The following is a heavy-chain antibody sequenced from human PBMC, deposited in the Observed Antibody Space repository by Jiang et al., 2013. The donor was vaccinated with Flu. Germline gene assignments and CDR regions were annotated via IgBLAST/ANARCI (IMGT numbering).Heavy chain of an antibody. Sequence: SGAEVKKPGASVKVSCKASGYSFNYKAIHWVRQAPGQGLEWMGWINAGNGNTKYSQRFQDRVTITGDTSASTAYMEVSSLRSEDTALYYCARSHFDTSGYRFDSWGQGTLVTVSA. V-gene: IGHV1-3*01. J-gene: IGHJ4*02. CDR1: GYSFNYKA. CDR2: INAGNGNT. D-gene: IGHD3-22*01. CDR3: ARSHFDTSGYRFDS.